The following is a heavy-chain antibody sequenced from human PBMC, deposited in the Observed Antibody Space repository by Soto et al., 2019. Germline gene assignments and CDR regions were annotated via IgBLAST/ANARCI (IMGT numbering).Heavy chain of an antibody. V-gene: IGHV4-59*08. CDR2: VYDTWST. Sequence: QVQVQQSGPGLVKPSETLSLTCTVSSGPSKSHNWGWIRQPPGRGLEWIGYVYDTWSTSYNPSLKWRVAVSAETSTHRFSLTLRFVTAADTAVYYCVRQGIGFLHGLVDVWGQGTTVIVSS. D-gene: IGHD3-10*01. CDR1: SGPSKSHN. CDR3: VRQGIGFLHGLVDV. J-gene: IGHJ6*01.